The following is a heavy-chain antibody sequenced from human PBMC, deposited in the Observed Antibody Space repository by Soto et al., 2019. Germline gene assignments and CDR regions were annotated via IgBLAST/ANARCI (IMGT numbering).Heavy chain of an antibody. CDR1: GGSMSSSSYY. Sequence: QLQLQESVPGLVKTSESLSLTCTVSGGSMSSSSYYWSWMRQPPGKGLEWIVSINYSGSTYYNTSHKSRVTVSVDTSKNQFHLKLSSVTAADTAVYSCATSRAWGYKYFDYWGQGTLVTVSS. D-gene: IGHD3-16*01. CDR2: INYSGST. V-gene: IGHV4-39*01. CDR3: ATSRAWGYKYFDY. J-gene: IGHJ4*02.